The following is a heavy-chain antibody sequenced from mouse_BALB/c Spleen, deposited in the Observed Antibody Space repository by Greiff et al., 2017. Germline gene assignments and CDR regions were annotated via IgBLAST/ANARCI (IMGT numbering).Heavy chain of an antibody. CDR3: ARRGDYYGSDAMDY. V-gene: IGHV2-6-4*01. CDR1: GFSLSRYS. Sequence: VQLVESGPGLVAPSQSLSITCTVSGFSLSRYSVHWVRQPPGKGLEWLGMIWGGGSTDYNSALKSRLSISKDNSKSQVFLKMNSLQTDDTAMYYCARRGDYYGSDAMDYWGQGTSVTVSS. D-gene: IGHD1-1*01. CDR2: IWGGGST. J-gene: IGHJ4*01.